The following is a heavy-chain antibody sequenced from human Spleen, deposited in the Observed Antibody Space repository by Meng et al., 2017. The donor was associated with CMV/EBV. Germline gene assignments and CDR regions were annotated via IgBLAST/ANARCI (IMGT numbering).Heavy chain of an antibody. V-gene: IGHV3-21*01. Sequence: LSLTCAASGFTVSSNYMSWVRQAPGKGLEWVSSITSNSYYIHYADSVKGRFTISRDNAKNALYLQMNSLRAEDTAVYYCARDLNCDYWGQGTLVTVSS. CDR2: ITSNSYYI. CDR3: ARDLNCDY. J-gene: IGHJ4*02. CDR1: GFTVSSNY.